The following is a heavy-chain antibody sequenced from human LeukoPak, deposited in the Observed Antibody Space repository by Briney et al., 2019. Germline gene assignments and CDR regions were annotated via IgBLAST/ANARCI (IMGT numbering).Heavy chain of an antibody. CDR2: ISYDGSNK. CDR1: GFTFSSYA. CDR3: ARDRGYSGYDWLFDY. Sequence: GGSLRLSCAASGFTFSSYAMRWVRQAPGKGLEWVAVISYDGSNKYYADSVKGRFTISRDNSKNTLYLQMNSLRAEDTAVYYCARDRGYSGYDWLFDYWGQGTLVTVSS. J-gene: IGHJ4*02. D-gene: IGHD5-12*01. V-gene: IGHV3-30*04.